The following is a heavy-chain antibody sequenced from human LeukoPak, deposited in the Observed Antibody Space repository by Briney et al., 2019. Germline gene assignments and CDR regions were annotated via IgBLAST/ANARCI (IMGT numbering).Heavy chain of an antibody. V-gene: IGHV3-9*01. Sequence: PGGSLRLSCAASGFTFDDYAMHWVRQAPGKGLEWVSGISWNSGSIGYADSVKGRFTISRDNAKNSLYLQMNSLRDEDTAVYYCARETDWGQGTLVTVSS. J-gene: IGHJ4*02. CDR2: ISWNSGSI. CDR3: ARETD. CDR1: GFTFDDYA.